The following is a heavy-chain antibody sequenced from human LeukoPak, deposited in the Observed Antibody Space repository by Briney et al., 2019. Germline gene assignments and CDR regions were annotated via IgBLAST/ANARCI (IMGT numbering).Heavy chain of an antibody. CDR2: IIPIFGTA. CDR3: ARGSQDSSGYYYVGFDY. CDR1: GGTFSSYA. J-gene: IGHJ4*02. V-gene: IGHV1-69*05. D-gene: IGHD3-22*01. Sequence: ASVKVSCKASGGTFSSYAISWVRQAPGQGLEWMGRIIPIFGTANYAQKFQGRVTITTDESTSTAYMELSSLRSEDTAVYYCARGSQDSSGYYYVGFDYWGQGTLVTVSS.